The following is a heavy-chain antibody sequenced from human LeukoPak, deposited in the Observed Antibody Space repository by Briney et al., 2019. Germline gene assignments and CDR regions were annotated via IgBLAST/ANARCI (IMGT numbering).Heavy chain of an antibody. CDR3: ARSPYSSSWLDY. Sequence: SETLSLTCTASGGSISSHYWSWIRQPPGKGLEWIGYIYYSGSTNYNPSLKSRVTISVDTSKNQFSLKLSSVTAADTAVYYCARSPYSSSWLDYWGQGTLVTVSS. V-gene: IGHV4-59*11. J-gene: IGHJ4*02. CDR2: IYYSGST. CDR1: GGSISSHY. D-gene: IGHD6-13*01.